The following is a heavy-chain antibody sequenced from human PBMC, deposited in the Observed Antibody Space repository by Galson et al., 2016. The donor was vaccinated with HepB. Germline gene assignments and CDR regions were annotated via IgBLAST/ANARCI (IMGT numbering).Heavy chain of an antibody. CDR2: ISPNVSTT. J-gene: IGHJ3*02. CDR3: AKGLLGVAGAFDI. CDR1: GGTLSSYM. V-gene: IGHV1-69*16. Sequence: SVKVSCKASGGTLSSYMITWVRQAPGQGLKWVAGISPNVSTTTYAESFQGRVTISTDEYRNTVYMELNSLRSDDTAVYYCAKGLLGVAGAFDIWGQGTMVTVSS. D-gene: IGHD3-3*01.